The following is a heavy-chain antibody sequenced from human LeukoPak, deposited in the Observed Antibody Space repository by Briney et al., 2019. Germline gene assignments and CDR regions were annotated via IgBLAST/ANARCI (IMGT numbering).Heavy chain of an antibody. V-gene: IGHV3-7*04. D-gene: IGHD2-8*01. CDR2: IRQDGSEA. CDR3: ARLMFLWPPIYFDS. J-gene: IGHJ4*02. Sequence: IRQDGSEAFYVDSVKGRFTMSRDNARNSLSLQMDSLRAEDTAVYYCARLMFLWPPIYFDSWGQGTLVTVSS.